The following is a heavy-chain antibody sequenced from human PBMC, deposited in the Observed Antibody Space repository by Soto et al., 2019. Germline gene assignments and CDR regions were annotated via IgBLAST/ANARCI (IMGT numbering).Heavy chain of an antibody. CDR2: IWYDGSNK. CDR1: GFTFSSYG. J-gene: IGHJ4*02. CDR3: ARDSGSGSYPPVN. D-gene: IGHD1-26*01. Sequence: GGSLRLSCAASGFTFSSYGMHWVRQAPGKGLEWVAVIWYDGSNKYYADSVKGRFTISRDNSKNTLYLQMNSLRAEDTAVYYCARDSGSGSYPPVNWGQGTLVTVSS. V-gene: IGHV3-33*01.